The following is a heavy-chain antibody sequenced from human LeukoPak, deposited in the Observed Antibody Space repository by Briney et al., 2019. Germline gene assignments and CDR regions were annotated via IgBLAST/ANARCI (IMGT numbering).Heavy chain of an antibody. D-gene: IGHD7-27*01. CDR3: ATLEELGLGFDY. V-gene: IGHV3-23*01. CDR1: GFTFSSYA. CDR2: ISGSGGST. J-gene: IGHJ4*02. Sequence: PGGSLRLSCAASGFTFSSYAMSWVRQAPGKGLEWVSAISGSGGSTYYADSVKGRFTISRDNAKNSLYLQMNSLRAEDTAVYYCATLEELGLGFDYWGQGTLVTVSS.